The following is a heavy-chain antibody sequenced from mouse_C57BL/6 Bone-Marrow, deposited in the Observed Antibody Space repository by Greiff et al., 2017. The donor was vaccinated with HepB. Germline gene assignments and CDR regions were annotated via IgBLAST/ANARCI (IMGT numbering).Heavy chain of an antibody. CDR1: GYTFTDYY. D-gene: IGHD1-1*01. CDR3: ARTVRSRFAY. J-gene: IGHJ3*01. V-gene: IGHV1-76*01. Sequence: QVQLKESGAELVRPGASVKLSCKASGYTFTDYYINWVKQRPGQGLEWIARIYPGSGNTYYNEKFKGKATLTAEKTSSTAYMQLSSLTSEDSAVYFCARTVRSRFAYWGQGTLVTVSA. CDR2: IYPGSGNT.